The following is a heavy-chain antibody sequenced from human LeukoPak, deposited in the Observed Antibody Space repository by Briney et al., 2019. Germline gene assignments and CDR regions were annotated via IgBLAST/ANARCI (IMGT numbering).Heavy chain of an antibody. Sequence: GGSLRLSCAASGFTFSSYAMSWVRQAPGKGLEWVSSISDNGGSTYSADSVKGRFTISRDNSKNTLYLQMNSLRAKDTAVYYCAREFGLITSHWGQGTLVTVSS. CDR2: ISDNGGST. D-gene: IGHD3/OR15-3a*01. J-gene: IGHJ1*01. CDR3: AREFGLITSH. V-gene: IGHV3-23*01. CDR1: GFTFSSYA.